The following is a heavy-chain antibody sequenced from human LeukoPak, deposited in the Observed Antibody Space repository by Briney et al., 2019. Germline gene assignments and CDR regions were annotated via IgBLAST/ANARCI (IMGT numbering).Heavy chain of an antibody. V-gene: IGHV4-59*08. CDR2: IYFIGST. Sequence: SDTLSLTCTISGGXISSYYCSWIRQPPGKGLEWIECIYFIGSTNYNPPLKSRVTISVDTSKNQFTLKLTSVTATDAAVNYCARQNPTDWYFDLWGRGTLVTVSS. CDR3: ARQNPTDWYFDL. CDR1: GGXISSYY. J-gene: IGHJ2*01.